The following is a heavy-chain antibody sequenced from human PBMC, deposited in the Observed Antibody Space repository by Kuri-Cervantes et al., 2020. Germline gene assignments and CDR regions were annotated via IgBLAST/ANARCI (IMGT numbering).Heavy chain of an antibody. J-gene: IGHJ6*02. V-gene: IGHV3-11*01. Sequence: GRSLRLSCAASGFTFSDYYMSWIRQAPGKGLEWVSYISSSGSTIYYADSVKGRFTISRDNAKNSLYLQMNSLRAEDTAVYYCARDREYSSSWGNYYYGMDVWGQGTTVTVSS. CDR3: ARDREYSSSWGNYYYGMDV. CDR1: GFTFSDYY. D-gene: IGHD6-6*01. CDR2: ISSSGSTI.